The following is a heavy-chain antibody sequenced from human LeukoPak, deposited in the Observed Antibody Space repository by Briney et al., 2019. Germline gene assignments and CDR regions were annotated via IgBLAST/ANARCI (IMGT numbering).Heavy chain of an antibody. CDR3: AKDSSSGWFGTYYFDY. J-gene: IGHJ4*02. CDR2: ISGSGGST. D-gene: IGHD6-19*01. CDR1: GFTFSSYA. V-gene: IGHV3-23*01. Sequence: GGSLRLSCAASGFTFSSYAMSWVRLAPGKGLEWVSAISGSGGSTYYADSVKGRFTISRDNSKNTLYLQMNSLRAEDTAVYYCAKDSSSGWFGTYYFDYWGQGTLVTVSS.